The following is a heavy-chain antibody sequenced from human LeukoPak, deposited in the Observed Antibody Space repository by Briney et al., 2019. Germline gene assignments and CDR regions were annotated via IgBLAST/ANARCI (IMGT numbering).Heavy chain of an antibody. CDR1: GGSFSGYY. Sequence: SETLSLTCAVYGGSFSGYYWSWIRQPPGKGLEWIGEINHSGSTNYNPSLKSRVTISVDTSKNQFSLKLSSVTAAGTAVYYCARGPVGDDSSDYFDYWGQGTLVTVSS. D-gene: IGHD3-22*01. V-gene: IGHV4-34*01. J-gene: IGHJ4*02. CDR3: ARGPVGDDSSDYFDY. CDR2: INHSGST.